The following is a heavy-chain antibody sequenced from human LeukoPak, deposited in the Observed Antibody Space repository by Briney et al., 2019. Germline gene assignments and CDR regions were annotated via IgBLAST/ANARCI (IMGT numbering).Heavy chain of an antibody. D-gene: IGHD1-26*01. Sequence: SETLSLTCTVSGGSISSYYWSWLRQPPGKGLEWIGYIYYSGSTNYNPSLKSRVTISVDTSKNQFSLKLSSVTAADTAVYYCAREIWLSESGDTPFFDYWGQGTLVSVSS. V-gene: IGHV4-59*01. CDR2: IYYSGST. CDR1: GGSISSYY. CDR3: AREIWLSESGDTPFFDY. J-gene: IGHJ4*02.